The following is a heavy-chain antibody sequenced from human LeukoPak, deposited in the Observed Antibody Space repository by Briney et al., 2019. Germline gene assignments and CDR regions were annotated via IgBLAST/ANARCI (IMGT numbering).Heavy chain of an antibody. CDR2: IYPGDSNT. D-gene: IGHD6-13*01. J-gene: IGHJ4*01. V-gene: IGHV5-51*01. CDR1: AYSFTSYW. CDR3: ARRRLAAVSDYFDY. Sequence: GESLKISCKGSAYSFTSYWIGWVRQMPGKGLEWMGIIYPGDSNTRYSPSFQGRVTISADKSISTAYLQWSSLKASDTAMYYCARRRLAAVSDYFDYWGHGTLVTVSS.